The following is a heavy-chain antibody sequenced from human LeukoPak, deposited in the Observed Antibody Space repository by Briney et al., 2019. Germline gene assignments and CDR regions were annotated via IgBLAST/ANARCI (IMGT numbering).Heavy chain of an antibody. CDR3: AREGGDYGDADGY. J-gene: IGHJ4*02. D-gene: IGHD4-17*01. Sequence: PGGSLRLSCAASGFTFSSYWMSWVRQAPGKGLEWVANIKQDGSEKYYVDSVKGRFTISRDNAKHSLYLQMNSLRAEDTAVYYCAREGGDYGDADGYWGQGTLVTVSS. CDR2: IKQDGSEK. CDR1: GFTFSSYW. V-gene: IGHV3-7*01.